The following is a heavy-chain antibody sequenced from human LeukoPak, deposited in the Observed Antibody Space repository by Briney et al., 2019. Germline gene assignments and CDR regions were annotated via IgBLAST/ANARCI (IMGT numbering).Heavy chain of an antibody. V-gene: IGHV3-48*01. J-gene: IGHJ4*02. Sequence: GGSLRLSCAASGFTFSSYSMNWVRQAPGKGLEWVSYISSSSSTIYYADSVKGRFTISRDNAKNSLYLQMNSLRAEDTAVYYCARVVAARPEGYWGQGTLVTVSS. CDR2: ISSSSSTI. CDR3: ARVVAARPEGY. CDR1: GFTFSSYS. D-gene: IGHD6-6*01.